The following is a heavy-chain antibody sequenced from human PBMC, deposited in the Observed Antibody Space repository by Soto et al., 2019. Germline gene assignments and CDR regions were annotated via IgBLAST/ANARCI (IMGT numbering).Heavy chain of an antibody. Sequence: GGSLRLSCAASGFTFSSYWMSWVRQAPGKGLEWVANIKQDGSEKYYVDSVKGRFTISRDNAKNSLYLQMNSLRAEDTAVYYCAREQQLPPLSLYYFDYWGQGTLVTVSS. CDR1: GFTFSSYW. D-gene: IGHD6-13*01. J-gene: IGHJ4*02. CDR3: AREQQLPPLSLYYFDY. V-gene: IGHV3-7*01. CDR2: IKQDGSEK.